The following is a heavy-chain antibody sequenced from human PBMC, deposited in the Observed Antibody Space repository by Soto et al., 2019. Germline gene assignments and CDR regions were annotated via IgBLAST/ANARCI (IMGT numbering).Heavy chain of an antibody. J-gene: IGHJ6*02. CDR3: ARDFRDTAMFIYYSYYGMDV. D-gene: IGHD5-18*01. Sequence: QVQLVESGGGVVQPGRSLRLSCAASGFTFNSYGMHWVRQAPGKGLEWVALIWYDGSNKYYADSVKGRFTISRDNSKNTLYLQMNSLRAEDTAVYYCARDFRDTAMFIYYSYYGMDVWGQGTTVTVSS. CDR2: IWYDGSNK. CDR1: GFTFNSYG. V-gene: IGHV3-33*01.